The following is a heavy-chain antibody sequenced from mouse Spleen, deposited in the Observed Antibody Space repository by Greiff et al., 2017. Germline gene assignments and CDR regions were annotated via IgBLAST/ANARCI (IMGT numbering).Heavy chain of an antibody. Sequence: QVQLQQSGAELAKPGASVKLSCKASGYTFTSYWMHWVKQRPGQGLEWIGYINPSSGYTKYNQKFKDKATLTADKSSSTAYMQLSSLTYEDSAIYYCAFYYYGSSYDYAMDYWGQGTSVTVSS. J-gene: IGHJ4*01. D-gene: IGHD1-1*01. CDR2: INPSSGYT. CDR1: GYTFTSYW. CDR3: AFYYYGSSYDYAMDY. V-gene: IGHV1-7*01.